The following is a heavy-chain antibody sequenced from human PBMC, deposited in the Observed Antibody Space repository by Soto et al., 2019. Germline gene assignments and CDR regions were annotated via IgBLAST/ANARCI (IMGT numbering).Heavy chain of an antibody. Sequence: SETLSLTCTVSGGSISSYYWSWIRQPPGKGLEWIGYIYYSGSTNYNPSLKSRVTISVDTSKNQFSLKLSSVTAADTAVYYCAGVSMAAVVRDYYYGMDVWGQGTTVTVS. CDR3: AGVSMAAVVRDYYYGMDV. V-gene: IGHV4-59*01. J-gene: IGHJ6*02. CDR2: IYYSGST. D-gene: IGHD6-13*01. CDR1: GGSISSYY.